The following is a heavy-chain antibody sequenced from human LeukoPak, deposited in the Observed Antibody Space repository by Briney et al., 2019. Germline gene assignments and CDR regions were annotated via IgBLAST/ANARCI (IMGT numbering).Heavy chain of an antibody. Sequence: SETLSLTCTVSGGSISSGGYYWNWIRQHPGKGLEWIGYIYNSGSTYYNPSLKSRSTISVDTSKNQFSLKLSSVTAADTAVYYCARGARFGSNWHFDYWGQGTLVTVSS. CDR1: GGSISSGGYY. V-gene: IGHV4-31*03. D-gene: IGHD6-13*01. CDR2: IYNSGST. CDR3: ARGARFGSNWHFDY. J-gene: IGHJ4*02.